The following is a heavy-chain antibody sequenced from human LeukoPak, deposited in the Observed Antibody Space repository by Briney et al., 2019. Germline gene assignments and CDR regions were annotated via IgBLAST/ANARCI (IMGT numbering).Heavy chain of an antibody. CDR1: RFSFSDYD. CDR3: ARGHYGMDV. Sequence: GSLRPSCRASRFSFSDYDMHWVRQAPGKGLEWVAVISSDGSRKHYGDSVKGRFTISRDNAKNSLYLQMNSLRAEDTAVYYCARGHYGMDVWGQGTTVTVSS. CDR2: ISSDGSRK. J-gene: IGHJ6*02. V-gene: IGHV3-30*03.